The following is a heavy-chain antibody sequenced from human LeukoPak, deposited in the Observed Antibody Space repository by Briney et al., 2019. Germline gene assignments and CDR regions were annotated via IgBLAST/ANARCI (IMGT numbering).Heavy chain of an antibody. V-gene: IGHV3-23*01. Sequence: PGGSLRLSCAASGFTFSSYAMSWVRQAPGKGLEWVSAISGSGGSTYYADSEKGRFTISRDNSKNTLYLQMNSLRAEDTAVYYCAKVPEDIVVVPAALGYYFDYWGQGTLVTVSS. CDR1: GFTFSSYA. D-gene: IGHD2-2*01. CDR2: ISGSGGST. J-gene: IGHJ4*02. CDR3: AKVPEDIVVVPAALGYYFDY.